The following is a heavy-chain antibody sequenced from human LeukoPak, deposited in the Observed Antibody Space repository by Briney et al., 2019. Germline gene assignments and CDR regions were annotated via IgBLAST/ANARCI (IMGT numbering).Heavy chain of an antibody. CDR2: ISSSGSTI. V-gene: IGHV3-11*01. Sequence: GGSLRLSCAASGLTFSDYYMSWIRQAPGKGLEWVSYISSSGSTIYYADSVKGRFTISRDSAKNSLYLQMNSLRAEDTAVYYCARSLHYDILTGSGMDVWGQGTTVTVSS. J-gene: IGHJ6*02. CDR1: GLTFSDYY. D-gene: IGHD3-9*01. CDR3: ARSLHYDILTGSGMDV.